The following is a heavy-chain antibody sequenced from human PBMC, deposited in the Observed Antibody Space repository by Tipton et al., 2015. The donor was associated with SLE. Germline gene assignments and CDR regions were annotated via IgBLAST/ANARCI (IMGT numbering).Heavy chain of an antibody. J-gene: IGHJ4*02. Sequence: TLSLTCTVSGVSISSHYWSWIRQPPGKGLEWIGYIYYSGSTNYHPSLKGRGTISVDTSKNQFSLKLTSETAADTAVYYCARRDLWTGYFDYWGQGTLVTVSS. V-gene: IGHV4-59*11. CDR3: ARRDLWTGYFDY. CDR1: GVSISSHY. D-gene: IGHD3/OR15-3a*01. CDR2: IYYSGST.